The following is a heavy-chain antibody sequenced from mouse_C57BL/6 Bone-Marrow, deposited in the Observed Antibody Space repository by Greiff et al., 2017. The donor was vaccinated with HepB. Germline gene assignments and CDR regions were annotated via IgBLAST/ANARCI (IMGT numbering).Heavy chain of an antibody. V-gene: IGHV1-61*01. CDR3: ARDWGHIDY. Sequence: VQLQQPGAELVRPGSSVKLSCKASGYTFTSYWMDWVKQRPGQGLEWIGNIYPSDSETHYNQKFKDKATLTVDKSSSTAYMQLSSLTSEDSAVYYCARDWGHIDYWGQGTTLTVSS. CDR1: GYTFTSYW. D-gene: IGHD6-1*01. J-gene: IGHJ2*01. CDR2: IYPSDSET.